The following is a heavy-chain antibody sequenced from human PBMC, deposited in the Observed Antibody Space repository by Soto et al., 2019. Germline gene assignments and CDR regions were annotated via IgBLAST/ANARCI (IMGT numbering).Heavy chain of an antibody. Sequence: GGSLRLSCAASGFTFSDYYMSWIRQAPGKGLEWVSYISSSSSYTNYADSVKGRFTISRDNAKNSLYLQMNSLRAEDTAVYYCARVQGSGWSSIHFDYWGQGTLVTVSS. V-gene: IGHV3-11*06. CDR1: GFTFSDYY. CDR3: ARVQGSGWSSIHFDY. J-gene: IGHJ4*02. CDR2: ISSSSSYT. D-gene: IGHD6-19*01.